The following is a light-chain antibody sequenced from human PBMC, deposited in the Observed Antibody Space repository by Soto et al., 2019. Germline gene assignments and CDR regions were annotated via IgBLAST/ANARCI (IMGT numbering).Light chain of an antibody. Sequence: QMTQSASSLSASLGDRVTFTCVASQDISHYLAWYQERPGKVPKLLFYYAANLQSGVPSRFSGSGSGTDFTLTISSLQPENVGTYYCQQYTKDTPGTFGQGTKVDIK. J-gene: IGKJ1*01. CDR2: YAA. CDR1: QDISHY. CDR3: QQYTKDTPGT. V-gene: IGKV1-27*01.